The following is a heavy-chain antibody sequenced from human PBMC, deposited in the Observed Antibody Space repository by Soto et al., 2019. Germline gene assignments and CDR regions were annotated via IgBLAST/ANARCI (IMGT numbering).Heavy chain of an antibody. CDR1: GGSVSSGSYY. V-gene: IGHV4-61*01. CDR3: ARVGDPTYYYDSSGYYGMDV. Sequence: SETLSLTCTVSGGSVSSGSYYWSWIRQPPGKGLEWIGYIYYSGSTNYNPPLKSRVTISVDTSKNQFSLKLSSVTAADTAVYYCARVGDPTYYYDSSGYYGMDVWGQGTTVTVSS. J-gene: IGHJ6*02. CDR2: IYYSGST. D-gene: IGHD3-22*01.